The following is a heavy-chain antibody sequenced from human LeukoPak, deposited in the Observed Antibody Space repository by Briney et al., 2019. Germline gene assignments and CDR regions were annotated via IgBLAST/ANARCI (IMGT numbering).Heavy chain of an antibody. J-gene: IGHJ4*02. V-gene: IGHV3-30*02. CDR3: ANKGQYSSSSNRTLGDY. CDR2: IRYDGSNK. D-gene: IGHD6-6*01. Sequence: GGSLRLSCAASGFTFSSYGMHWVRQAAGKGLKWVAFIRYDGSNKYYADSVKGRFTISRDNSKNTLYLQMNSLRAEDTAVYYCANKGQYSSSSNRTLGDYWGQGTLVTVSS. CDR1: GFTFSSYG.